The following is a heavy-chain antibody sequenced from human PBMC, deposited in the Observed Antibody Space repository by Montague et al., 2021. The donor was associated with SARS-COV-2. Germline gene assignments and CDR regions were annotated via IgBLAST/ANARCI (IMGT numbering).Heavy chain of an antibody. CDR3: ARGSGWMGNAFDI. Sequence: SETLSLTCTVSGGSISSYYWSWFRQPPGKGLEWIGYIYYSGSTNYNPSLKSRVTIAVDTSKNQFSLKLSPATAADTAVYYCARGSGWMGNAFDIWGQGTMVTVSS. J-gene: IGHJ3*02. CDR1: GGSISSYY. D-gene: IGHD6-19*01. V-gene: IGHV4-59*01. CDR2: IYYSGST.